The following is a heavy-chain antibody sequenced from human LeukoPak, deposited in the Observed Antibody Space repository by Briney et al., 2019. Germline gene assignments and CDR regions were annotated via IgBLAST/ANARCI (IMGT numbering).Heavy chain of an antibody. V-gene: IGHV4-31*02. CDR2: IFHTGST. CDR3: ARSPGIWNEYGRLEY. Sequence: SETLSLTRTVAGDSISSAGHYWNWLRQRPGKGLEWIGYIFHTGSTYYNPSLKSRVTISVDTSKNQFSLKLSSVTAADTAVYYCARSPGIWNEYGRLEYWGQGALVTVSS. J-gene: IGHJ4*02. D-gene: IGHD1-1*01. CDR1: GDSISSAGHY.